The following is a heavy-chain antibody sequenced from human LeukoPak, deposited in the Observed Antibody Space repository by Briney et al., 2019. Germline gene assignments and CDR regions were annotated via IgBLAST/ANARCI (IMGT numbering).Heavy chain of an antibody. J-gene: IGHJ4*02. Sequence: QPGGSLRLSCAASGFTFSSYWMHWVRQAPGKGLVWVSRINSDGSTTSYADSVKSRFTISRDNAKSTLYLQMNSLRAEDTAVYYCARVYDSYGYGPDYWGQGTLVTVSS. D-gene: IGHD5-18*01. CDR3: ARVYDSYGYGPDY. V-gene: IGHV3-74*01. CDR2: INSDGSTT. CDR1: GFTFSSYW.